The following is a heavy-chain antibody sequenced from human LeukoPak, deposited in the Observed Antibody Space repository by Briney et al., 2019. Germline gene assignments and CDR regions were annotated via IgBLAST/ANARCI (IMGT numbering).Heavy chain of an antibody. CDR1: GFNFSSYA. CDR3: AKDRESIVGATSFDY. D-gene: IGHD1-26*01. J-gene: IGHJ4*02. V-gene: IGHV3-23*01. CDR2: ISGSGGST. Sequence: GGSLRLSCAASGFNFSSYAMSWVRQAPGKGLEWVSAISGSGGSTYYADSVKGRFTISRDNSKNTLYLQMNSLRAEDTAVYYCAKDRESIVGATSFDYWGQGTLVTVSS.